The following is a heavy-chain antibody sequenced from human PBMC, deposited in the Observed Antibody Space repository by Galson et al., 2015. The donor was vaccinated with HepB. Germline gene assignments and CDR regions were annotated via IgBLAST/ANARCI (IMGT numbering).Heavy chain of an antibody. D-gene: IGHD3-16*01. J-gene: IGHJ4*02. CDR3: AAGNGGIDS. CDR1: GFSIDSLF. V-gene: IGHV3-53*01. CDR2: IEIGGIK. Sequence: SLRLSCAVSGFSIDSLFMTWIRQAPGKGLEFVSIIEIGGIKHYADSVKGRFAISGDSSKNTVYLQMNSLTVKDTALYYCAAGNGGIDSWGQGTLVTVSS.